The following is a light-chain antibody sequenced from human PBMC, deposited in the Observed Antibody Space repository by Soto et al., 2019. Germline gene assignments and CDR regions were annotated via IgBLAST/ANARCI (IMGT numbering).Light chain of an antibody. J-gene: IGKJ5*01. CDR1: QSVSRF. CDR2: DAS. V-gene: IGKV3-11*01. CDR3: QQRGNRTPIT. Sequence: ETVLTQSPATLSLSPGERATLSCRASQSVSRFLAWYQQKPGQAPRLLIYDASNRATGIPARFSGSGSGTDFTLTTSSLEPEDFGVYYRQQRGNRTPITFGQGKRLYI.